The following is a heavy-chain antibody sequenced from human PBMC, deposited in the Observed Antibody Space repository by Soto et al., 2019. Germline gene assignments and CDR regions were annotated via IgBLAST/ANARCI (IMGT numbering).Heavy chain of an antibody. D-gene: IGHD2-15*01. CDR3: ARDRGGSTGCLDH. CDR1: GFTFSNYA. Sequence: QPGGSLRLSCAASGFTFSNYAMHWVRQAPGKGLEWVSIIWYDGTNRYYADSVKARFTISRDNSKNTLYLQMNSLRAEDTAIYYCARDRGGSTGCLDHWGQGTLVTVSS. J-gene: IGHJ5*02. CDR2: IWYDGTNR. V-gene: IGHV3-33*01.